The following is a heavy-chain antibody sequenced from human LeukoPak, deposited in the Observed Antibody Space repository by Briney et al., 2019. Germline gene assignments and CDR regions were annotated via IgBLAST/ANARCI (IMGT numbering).Heavy chain of an antibody. CDR3: ARDLVSSGWYFPFDY. CDR1: GGSISSGSYH. CDR2: IYTSGST. D-gene: IGHD6-19*01. V-gene: IGHV4-61*02. J-gene: IGHJ4*02. Sequence: SQTLSLTCTVSGGSISSGSYHWSWIRQPAGKGLEWIGRIYTSGSTKYNPSLKSRVTISVDTSKNQFSLQLNSVTPEDTAVYYCARDLVSSGWYFPFDYWGQGTLVTVSS.